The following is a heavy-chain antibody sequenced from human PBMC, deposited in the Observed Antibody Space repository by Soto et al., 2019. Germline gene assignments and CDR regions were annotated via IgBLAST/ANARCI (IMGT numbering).Heavy chain of an antibody. J-gene: IGHJ6*02. V-gene: IGHV1-18*01. CDR3: ARADYYDSSGYYQSHYSYYYYGMDV. D-gene: IGHD3-22*01. CDR2: ISAYNGNT. CDR1: GYTFTSYG. Sequence: ASVKVSCKASGYTFTSYGISWVRQAPGQGLEWMGWISAYNGNTNYAQKLQGRVTMTTDTSTSTAYMELRSLRSDDTAVYYCARADYYDSSGYYQSHYSYYYYGMDVWGQGTTVTVSS.